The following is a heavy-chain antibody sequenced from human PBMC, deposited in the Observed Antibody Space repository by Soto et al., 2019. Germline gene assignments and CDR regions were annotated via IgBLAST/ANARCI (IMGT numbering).Heavy chain of an antibody. J-gene: IGHJ5*02. Sequence: SETLSLTCAVYGGSFSGYYWSWIRQPPGKGLEWIGEINHSGSTNYNPSLKSRVTISVDTSKNQFSLKLGSVTAADTAVYYCARGRGLGYCSSTSCYRVGGWFDPWGQGTLVTVSS. V-gene: IGHV4-34*01. CDR2: INHSGST. CDR1: GGSFSGYY. CDR3: ARGRGLGYCSSTSCYRVGGWFDP. D-gene: IGHD2-2*02.